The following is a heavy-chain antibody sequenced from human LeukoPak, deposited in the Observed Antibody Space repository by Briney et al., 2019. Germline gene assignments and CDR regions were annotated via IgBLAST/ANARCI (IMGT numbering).Heavy chain of an antibody. CDR2: IYYSGST. CDR3: ARRLYYYDSSLAFDI. D-gene: IGHD3-22*01. V-gene: IGHV4-39*01. J-gene: IGHJ3*02. Sequence: SETLSLTCTVSGGSVSSSSYYWGWIRRPPGKGLEWIGSIYYSGSTYYNPSLKSRVTISVDTSENQFSLKLSSVTAADTAVYYCARRLYYYDSSLAFDIWGQGTMVTVSS. CDR1: GGSVSSSSYY.